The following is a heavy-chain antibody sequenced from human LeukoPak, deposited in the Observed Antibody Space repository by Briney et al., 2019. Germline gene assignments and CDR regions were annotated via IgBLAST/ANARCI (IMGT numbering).Heavy chain of an antibody. V-gene: IGHV1-69*13. J-gene: IGHJ4*02. Sequence: ASVKVSCKASGGTFSSYAISWVRQAPGQGLEWMGGIIPIFGTANYAQKFQGRVTITADESTSTAYMELSSLRSEDTAVYYCASQDVVVTALLWGQGTLVTVSS. D-gene: IGHD2-21*02. CDR2: IIPIFGTA. CDR1: GGTFSSYA. CDR3: ASQDVVVTALL.